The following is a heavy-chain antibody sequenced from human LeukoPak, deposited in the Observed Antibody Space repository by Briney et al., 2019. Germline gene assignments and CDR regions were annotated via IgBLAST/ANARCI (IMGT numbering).Heavy chain of an antibody. D-gene: IGHD3-16*01. CDR2: ISSSSSYI. J-gene: IGHJ4*02. CDR3: ARYGVGDYFDY. CDR1: GFTFSSYS. V-gene: IGHV3-21*01. Sequence: KPGGSLRLSCAASGFTFSSYSMTWVRQAPGKGLEWVSSISSSSSYIYYADSVKGRFTISRVNAKNSLYLQMNSLRAEDTAVYYCARYGVGDYFDYWGQGTLVTVSS.